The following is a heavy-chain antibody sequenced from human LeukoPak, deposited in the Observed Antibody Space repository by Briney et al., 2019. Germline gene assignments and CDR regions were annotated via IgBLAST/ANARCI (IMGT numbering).Heavy chain of an antibody. V-gene: IGHV4-39*07. D-gene: IGHD1-20*01. CDR3: ARVRYNWNRDFDY. CDR2: MFHSGST. CDR1: GGSISSSSYY. Sequence: PSETLSLTCTVSGGSISSSSYYWGWIRQPPGKGLEWIGSMFHSGSTYYNPSLKSRVTMSVDTSKNQFSLKLSSVTAADTAVYYCARVRYNWNRDFDYWGQGTLVTVSS. J-gene: IGHJ4*02.